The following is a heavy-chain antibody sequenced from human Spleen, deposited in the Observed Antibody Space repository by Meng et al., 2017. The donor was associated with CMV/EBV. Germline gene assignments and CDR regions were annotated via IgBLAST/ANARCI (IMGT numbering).Heavy chain of an antibody. CDR1: GLSCDDYG. CDR2: INWNGGST. D-gene: IGHD2-2*01. Sequence: ASGLSCDDYGMSWVSQAPGKGLEGVSGINWNGGSTGYADSVKGRFTISRDNAKNSLYLQMNSLRAEDTALYYCARGDCSSTSCCSDYWGQGTLVTVSS. V-gene: IGHV3-20*03. J-gene: IGHJ4*02. CDR3: ARGDCSSTSCCSDY.